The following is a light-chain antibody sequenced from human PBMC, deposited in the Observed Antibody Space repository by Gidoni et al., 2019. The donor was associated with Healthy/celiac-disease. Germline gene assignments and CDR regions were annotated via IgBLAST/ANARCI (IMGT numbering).Light chain of an antibody. CDR3: LQDYNYPWT. V-gene: IGKV1-6*01. CDR1: QGIRND. CDR2: AAS. Sequence: AIQMTQSPSSLSASVGDRVTITCRASQGIRNDLGWYQQKPGKAAKFLIYAASSLQSGVPSRFSGSGSGADFTLTISSLQPEDFATYYCLQDYNYPWTFGQGTKVEIK. J-gene: IGKJ1*01.